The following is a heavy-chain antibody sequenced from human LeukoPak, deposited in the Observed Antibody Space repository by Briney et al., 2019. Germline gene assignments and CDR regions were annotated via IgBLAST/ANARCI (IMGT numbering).Heavy chain of an antibody. V-gene: IGHV1-3*01. CDR2: INAGNGNT. J-gene: IGHJ6*02. CDR1: GYTFTSYA. Sequence: ASVKVSCKASGYTFTSYAMHWVRQAPGQRLEWMGWINAGNGNTKYSQKFQGRVTITRDTSASTAYMELSSLRSEDTAVYYCAREKTYYYGSDYYYGMDVWGQGTTVTVSS. D-gene: IGHD3-10*01. CDR3: AREKTYYYGSDYYYGMDV.